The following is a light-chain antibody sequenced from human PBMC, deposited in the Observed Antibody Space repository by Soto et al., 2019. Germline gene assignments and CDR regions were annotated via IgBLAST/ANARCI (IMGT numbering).Light chain of an antibody. CDR2: TNN. J-gene: IGLJ2*01. Sequence: QSVLTQPPSASGTPGQRVTISCSGSSSNIGSNPVNWYQQLPGTAPKLLIYTNNQRPSGVPDRFSGSKSGTSGSLAISGLQSEDEADYYCAAWDASLYGPVFGGGTKLTVL. CDR1: SSNIGSNP. CDR3: AAWDASLYGPV. V-gene: IGLV1-44*01.